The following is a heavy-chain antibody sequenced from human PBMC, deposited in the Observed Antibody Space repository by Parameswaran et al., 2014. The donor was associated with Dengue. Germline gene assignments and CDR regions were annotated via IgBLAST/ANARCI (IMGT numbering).Heavy chain of an antibody. V-gene: IGHV3-21*01. D-gene: IGHD3-9*01. J-gene: IGHJ6*02. Sequence: WIRQPPGKGLEWVSSISSSSSYIYYADSVKGRFTISRDNAKNSLYLQMNSLRAEDTAVFYCARRILTGYYRTYYYYGMDVWGQGTTVTVSS. CDR2: ISSSSSYI. CDR3: ARRILTGYYRTYYYYGMDV.